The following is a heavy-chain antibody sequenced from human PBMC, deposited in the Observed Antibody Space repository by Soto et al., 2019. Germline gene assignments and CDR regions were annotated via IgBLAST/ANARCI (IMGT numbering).Heavy chain of an antibody. V-gene: IGHV3-23*01. J-gene: IGHJ3*02. D-gene: IGHD2-8*02. CDR2: ILAGGST. CDR1: GSTCSSYD. Sequence: PGGSLRLSCAASGSTCSSYDMRWVRRTPGRGLEWVSTILAGGSTYYADSVKGRLTISRDNSKNTVYLQMNSLTAGDTAVYYCAKATATGGGAFDICGQGTMVTVS. CDR3: AKATATGGGAFDI.